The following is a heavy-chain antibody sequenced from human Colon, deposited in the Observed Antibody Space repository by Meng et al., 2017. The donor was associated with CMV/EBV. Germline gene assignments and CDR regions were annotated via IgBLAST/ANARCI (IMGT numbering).Heavy chain of an antibody. CDR2: IQYDGSNR. V-gene: IGHV3-30*02. CDR3: AKDAYGDLGLLDD. J-gene: IGHJ4*02. CDR1: KFTFSNYG. Sequence: GSLRLSCAASKFTFSNYGMHWVRQAPGKGLEWVAFIQYDGSNRYYADSVKGRFTVSRDNSKNTLYLQMNSLRVEDTAVFYCAKDAYGDLGLLDDWGQGTLVTVSX. D-gene: IGHD2-21*01.